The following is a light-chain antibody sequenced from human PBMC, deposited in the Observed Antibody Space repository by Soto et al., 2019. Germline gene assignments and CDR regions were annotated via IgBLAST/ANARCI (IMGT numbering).Light chain of an antibody. CDR2: RAS. CDR3: QQYHQWPIT. Sequence: EIVLTQSPATLPVSPGERVILSCRASQSVSTNLSWYQQKPGQAPRLLFYRASTRATDIPARFSGSGSGTEFTVTISSLQSEDFAVYYCQQYHQWPITFDQGTRLEIE. CDR1: QSVSTN. V-gene: IGKV3-15*01. J-gene: IGKJ5*01.